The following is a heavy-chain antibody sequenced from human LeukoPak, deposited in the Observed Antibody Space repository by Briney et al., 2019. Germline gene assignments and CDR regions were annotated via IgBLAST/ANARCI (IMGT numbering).Heavy chain of an antibody. CDR1: GGSFSGYY. V-gene: IGHV4-34*01. J-gene: IGHJ4*02. CDR2: INRSGST. CDR3: ARAYYDYVWGSYRYTFDY. Sequence: SETLSLTCAVYGGSFSGYYWSWIRQPPGKGLEWIGEINRSGSTNYNPSLKSRVTISVDTSKNQFSLKLSSVTAADTTVYYCARAYYDYVWGSYRYTFDYWGQGTLVTVSS. D-gene: IGHD3-16*02.